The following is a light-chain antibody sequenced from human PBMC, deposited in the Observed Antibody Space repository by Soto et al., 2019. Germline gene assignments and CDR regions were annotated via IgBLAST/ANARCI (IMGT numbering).Light chain of an antibody. Sequence: DVVMTQSPLSLPVTLGQPASISCRSSQSLVYSDGNTYLNWFQQRPGQSPRRLIYRVSNRDSGVPDRFSGSGSDTDFTLKISRVEAEDVGVYYCMQGKYWPPITFGQGTRLEIK. J-gene: IGKJ5*01. V-gene: IGKV2-30*01. CDR3: MQGKYWPPIT. CDR2: RVS. CDR1: QSLVYSDGNTY.